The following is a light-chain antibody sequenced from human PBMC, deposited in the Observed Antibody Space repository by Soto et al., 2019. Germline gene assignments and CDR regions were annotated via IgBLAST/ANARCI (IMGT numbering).Light chain of an antibody. CDR1: QSVSNN. J-gene: IGKJ1*01. CDR2: GAS. V-gene: IGKV3-15*01. Sequence: EIVMTQSPATLSVSPGERATLSCRASQSVSNNLAWYQKKPGQAPRLLIYGASTRATGIPARFSGSGSGTEFTLTKSSLQSEDFAVYYCQQYNNWWTFGQGTRVEIK. CDR3: QQYNNWWT.